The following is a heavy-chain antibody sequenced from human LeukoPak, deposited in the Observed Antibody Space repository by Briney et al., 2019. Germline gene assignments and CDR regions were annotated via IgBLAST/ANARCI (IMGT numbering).Heavy chain of an antibody. CDR1: GFTFSSYA. CDR2: ISGSGGST. Sequence: GGSLRLSCAASGFTFSSYAMSWVRQAPGKGLEWVSAISGSGGSTYYADSVKGRFTISRDNAKNSLYLQMNSLRAEDTAVYYCARDLRIGRFLEWLSPRDAFDIWGQGTMVTVSS. V-gene: IGHV3-23*01. CDR3: ARDLRIGRFLEWLSPRDAFDI. J-gene: IGHJ3*02. D-gene: IGHD3-3*01.